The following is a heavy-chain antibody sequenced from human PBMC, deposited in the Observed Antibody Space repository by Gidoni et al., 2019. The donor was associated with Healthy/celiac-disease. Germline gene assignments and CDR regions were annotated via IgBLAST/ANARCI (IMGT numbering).Heavy chain of an antibody. V-gene: IGHV3-74*01. Sequence: EVQLVESGGGLVQPGGSLRLSCAASGFNFSSYWMHWVRQAPGKGLVWVSGINSEGSSTSYADSVKGRFTISRDKDKNTRYLQMNSLRAEDTAVYYCASGSSSWYSGGDYWGQGTLVTGSS. D-gene: IGHD6-13*01. CDR1: GFNFSSYW. CDR3: ASGSSSWYSGGDY. CDR2: INSEGSST. J-gene: IGHJ4*02.